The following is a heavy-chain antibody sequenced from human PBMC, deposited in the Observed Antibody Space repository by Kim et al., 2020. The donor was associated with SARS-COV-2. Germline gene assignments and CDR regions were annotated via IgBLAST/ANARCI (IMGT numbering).Heavy chain of an antibody. J-gene: IGHJ5*02. D-gene: IGHD3-22*01. V-gene: IGHV4-59*01. Sequence: PSLQSRVTISVDTSKNQFSLKLSSVTAADTAVYYCARVYYDSSGSNWFDPWGQGTLVTVSS. CDR3: ARVYYDSSGSNWFDP.